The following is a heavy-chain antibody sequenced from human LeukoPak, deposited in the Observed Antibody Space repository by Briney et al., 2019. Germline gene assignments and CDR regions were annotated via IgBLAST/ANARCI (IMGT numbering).Heavy chain of an antibody. D-gene: IGHD2/OR15-2a*01. Sequence: GGSLRLSCAASGNYWMHWVRQVPEKGLVWVSHINSDGSWTSYADSVKGRFTISKDNAKNTVYLQMNSLRAEDTAVYYCVSFYETCWGRGTLVTVSS. V-gene: IGHV3-74*01. CDR1: GNYW. J-gene: IGHJ4*02. CDR3: VSFYETC. CDR2: INSDGSWT.